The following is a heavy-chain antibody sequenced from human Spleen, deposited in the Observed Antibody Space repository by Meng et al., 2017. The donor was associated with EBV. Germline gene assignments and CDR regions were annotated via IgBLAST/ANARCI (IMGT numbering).Heavy chain of an antibody. CDR2: IYYSGST. Sequence: QAWGRGLAHPPPTLPSTCAVSGGSISIGGSYWSWIRQPPGKGLEWSGYIYYSGSTYYNPSLKSRVTISGDTSKNQFSLKLSSVTAADTAVYYCARRGGVDYWGQGTLVTVSS. V-gene: IGHV4-31*11. CDR3: ARRGGVDY. J-gene: IGHJ4*02. CDR1: GGSISIGGSY. D-gene: IGHD3-16*01.